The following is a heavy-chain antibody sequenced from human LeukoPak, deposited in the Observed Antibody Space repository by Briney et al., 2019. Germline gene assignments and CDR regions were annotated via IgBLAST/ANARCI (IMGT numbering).Heavy chain of an antibody. J-gene: IGHJ6*03. CDR2: ISNSGST. CDR3: ARLSSSSWYYYYYYMDV. D-gene: IGHD6-13*01. CDR1: GGSISSHY. V-gene: IGHV4-59*08. Sequence: SETLSLTCTVSGGSISSHYWTWIRQSPVKGLEWIGDISNSGSTSYNPSLKSRVTISIDTSKNQFSLKLSSVTAADTAVYYCARLSSSSWYYYYYYMDVWGKGTTVTVSS.